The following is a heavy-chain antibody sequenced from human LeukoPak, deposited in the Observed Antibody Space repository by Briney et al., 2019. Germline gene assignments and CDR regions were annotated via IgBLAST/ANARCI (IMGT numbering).Heavy chain of an antibody. D-gene: IGHD2-21*02. Sequence: ASVRVSCKASGYTFTSYGISWVRQAPGQGLEWMGWISAYNGNTNYAQKLQGRVTMTTVTSTSTADMELRSLRCDDTAVYYCAYCGGDCYSRWFDPWGQGTLVTVSS. CDR2: ISAYNGNT. J-gene: IGHJ5*02. CDR1: GYTFTSYG. V-gene: IGHV1-18*01. CDR3: AYCGGDCYSRWFDP.